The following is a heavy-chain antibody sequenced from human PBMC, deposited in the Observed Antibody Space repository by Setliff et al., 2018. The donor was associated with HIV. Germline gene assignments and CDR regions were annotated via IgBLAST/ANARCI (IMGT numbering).Heavy chain of an antibody. J-gene: IGHJ4*02. CDR2: INPGDSDT. Sequence: GESLKISCKTSGYNFATYYITWVHQMPGKGLEWIGRINPGDSDTGDSPSFQGQVTISADKSISTTYLQWNSLKASDTAMYYCATRLLGYSGLGYWGQGTLVTVSS. CDR3: ATRLLGYSGLGY. D-gene: IGHD5-12*01. V-gene: IGHV5-51*07. CDR1: GYNFATYY.